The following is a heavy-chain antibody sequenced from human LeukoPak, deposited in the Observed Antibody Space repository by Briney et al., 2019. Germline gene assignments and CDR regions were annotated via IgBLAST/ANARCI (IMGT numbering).Heavy chain of an antibody. CDR1: GFTFSSYE. CDR2: ISSSGSTI. V-gene: IGHV3-48*03. Sequence: GGSLRLSCAASGFTFSSYEMNWVRQAPGKGLEWVSYISSSGSTIYYADSVKGRFTISRDNAKNSLYLQMNSLRAEDTAVYYCASSSAEPPDYWGQGTLVTVSS. J-gene: IGHJ4*02. D-gene: IGHD6-19*01. CDR3: ASSSAEPPDY.